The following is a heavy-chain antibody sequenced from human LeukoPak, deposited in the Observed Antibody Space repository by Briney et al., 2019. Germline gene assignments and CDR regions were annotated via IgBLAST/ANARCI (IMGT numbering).Heavy chain of an antibody. CDR2: IYYSGST. CDR1: GGSISSSSYY. D-gene: IGHD2-21*01. CDR3: VSYCGGDCYSRDAFDI. Sequence: SETLSLTCTVSGGSISSSSYYWGWLRQPPGKGLEWIGSIYYSGSTYYNPSLKSRVTISVDTSKNQFSLKLSSVTAADTAVYYCVSYCGGDCYSRDAFDIWGQGTMVTVSS. V-gene: IGHV4-39*01. J-gene: IGHJ3*02.